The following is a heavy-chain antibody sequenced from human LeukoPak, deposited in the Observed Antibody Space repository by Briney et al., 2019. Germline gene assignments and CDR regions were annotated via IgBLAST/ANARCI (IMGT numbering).Heavy chain of an antibody. Sequence: ETLSLTCTVSGGSISSSSYDSGWVRQAPGKGLEWVANIKQGGSEKYYVDSVKGRFTISRDSAKNSLYLQMNSLRAEDTAVYYCASLGARFRLLWFGRINYYFDYWGQGTLVTVSS. J-gene: IGHJ4*02. D-gene: IGHD3-10*01. V-gene: IGHV3-7*01. CDR2: IKQGGSEK. CDR3: ASLGARFRLLWFGRINYYFDY. CDR1: GGSISSSSYD.